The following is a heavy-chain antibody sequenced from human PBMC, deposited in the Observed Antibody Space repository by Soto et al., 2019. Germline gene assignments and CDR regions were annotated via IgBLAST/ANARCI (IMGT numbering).Heavy chain of an antibody. D-gene: IGHD6-13*01. Sequence: QVQLVQSGAEVKKPGASVKVSCRTSGYSFTGNYIHWVRQAPGQGLEWMGWISPRSVGTKYAQKFQGWVTMTRDTSISTVYMELIRLRSDDTAVYYCARGGYSSSYYGYDYWGQGTLVTVSS. CDR2: ISPRSVGT. V-gene: IGHV1-2*04. CDR1: GYSFTGNY. J-gene: IGHJ4*02. CDR3: ARGGYSSSYYGYDY.